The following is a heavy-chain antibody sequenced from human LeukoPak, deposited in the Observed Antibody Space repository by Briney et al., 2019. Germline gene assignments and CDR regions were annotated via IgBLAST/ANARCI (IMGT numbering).Heavy chain of an antibody. CDR3: ARDTPRDILTGVWFDP. J-gene: IGHJ5*02. D-gene: IGHD3-9*01. CDR1: GGSISSYY. V-gene: IGHV4-4*07. CDR2: IYTSGST. Sequence: SETLSLTCSVSGGSISSYYWSWIRQAAGKGLEWIGRIYTSGSTNYNPSLKSRVTMSVDTSKNQFSLKLSSVTAADTAVYYCARDTPRDILTGVWFDPWGQGTLVTVSS.